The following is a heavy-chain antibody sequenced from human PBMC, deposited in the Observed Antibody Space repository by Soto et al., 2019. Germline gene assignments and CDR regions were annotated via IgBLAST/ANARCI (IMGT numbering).Heavy chain of an antibody. Sequence: GGSLRLSCAASGFTFISYGMHWVRQAPGKGLEWVAVISYDGSNKYYADSVKGRFTISRDNSKNTLYLQMNSLRAEDTAVYYCAKDRYMTTVTSFDYWGQGTLLTVSS. CDR3: AKDRYMTTVTSFDY. D-gene: IGHD4-17*01. V-gene: IGHV3-30*18. CDR1: GFTFISYG. CDR2: ISYDGSNK. J-gene: IGHJ4*02.